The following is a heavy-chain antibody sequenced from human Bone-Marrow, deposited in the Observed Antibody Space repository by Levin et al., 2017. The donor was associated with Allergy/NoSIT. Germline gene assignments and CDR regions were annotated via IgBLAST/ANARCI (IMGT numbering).Heavy chain of an antibody. Sequence: PGASVKVSCKASGYTFTSYGISWVRQAPGQGLEWMGWISAYNGNTNYAQKLQGRVTMTTDTSTSTAYMELRSLRSDDTAVYYCARDPGWVSRPATVPFDYWGQGTLVTVSS. CDR1: GYTFTSYG. V-gene: IGHV1-18*01. J-gene: IGHJ4*02. CDR2: ISAYNGNT. D-gene: IGHD4-17*01. CDR3: ARDPGWVSRPATVPFDY.